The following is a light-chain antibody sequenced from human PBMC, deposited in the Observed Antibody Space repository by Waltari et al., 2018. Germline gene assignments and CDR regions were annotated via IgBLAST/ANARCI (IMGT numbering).Light chain of an antibody. CDR1: QVILGD. CDR3: QQLKSYPIT. V-gene: IGKV1-9*01. J-gene: IGKJ5*01. CDR2: ATS. Sequence: TQLTQSPSSLSASVGDRVTITCRASQVILGDLDWYQQRPGKAPKFLIYATSTLRSGVPSRFSGSGSGTDFTLTISDLQPEDFATYYCQQLKSYPITFGQGTRLEIK.